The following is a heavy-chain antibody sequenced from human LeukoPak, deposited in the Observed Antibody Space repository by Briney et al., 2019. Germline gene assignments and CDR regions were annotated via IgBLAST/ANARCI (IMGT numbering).Heavy chain of an antibody. V-gene: IGHV3-9*01. CDR3: ARDGHRRYYYDSSGREHAFDI. J-gene: IGHJ3*02. Sequence: GGSLRLSCAASGFTFDDYAMHWVRQAPGKGLEWVSFISWNSGIRGYADSVKGRFTISRDNAKNSLYLQMKSLRAEDTALYYCARDGHRRYYYDSSGREHAFDIWGQGTMVTVSS. CDR2: ISWNSGIR. D-gene: IGHD3-22*01. CDR1: GFTFDDYA.